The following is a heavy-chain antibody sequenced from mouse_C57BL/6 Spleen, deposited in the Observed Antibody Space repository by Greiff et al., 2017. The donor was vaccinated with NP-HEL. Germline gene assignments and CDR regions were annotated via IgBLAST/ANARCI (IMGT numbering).Heavy chain of an antibody. D-gene: IGHD1-1*01. CDR2: INPNNGGT. Sequence: EVQLQQSGPELVKPGASVKIPCKASGYTFTDYNMDWVKQSHGKSLEWIGDINPNNGGTIYNQKFKGKATLTVDKSSSTAYMELRSLTSEDTAVYYCARRDYGSTVHWYFDVWGTGTTVTVSS. CDR3: ARRDYGSTVHWYFDV. CDR1: GYTFTDYN. V-gene: IGHV1-18*01. J-gene: IGHJ1*03.